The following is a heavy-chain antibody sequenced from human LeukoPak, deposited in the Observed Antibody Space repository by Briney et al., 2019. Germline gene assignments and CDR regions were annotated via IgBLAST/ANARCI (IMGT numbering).Heavy chain of an antibody. Sequence: QTGGSLRLSCAASGFTFSSFEMNWVRQAPGKGLEWVSDISSSGRTMYYADSVKGRFTISRDNAKNSLYLQMNSLRAEDTAVYYCARGNDWRFDPWGQGILVTVSS. CDR3: ARGNDWRFDP. D-gene: IGHD1-1*01. CDR2: ISSSGRTM. V-gene: IGHV3-48*03. CDR1: GFTFSSFE. J-gene: IGHJ5*02.